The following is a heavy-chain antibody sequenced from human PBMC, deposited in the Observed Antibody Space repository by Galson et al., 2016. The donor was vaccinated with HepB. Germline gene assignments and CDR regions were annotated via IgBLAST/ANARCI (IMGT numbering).Heavy chain of an antibody. J-gene: IGHJ4*02. Sequence: SLRLSCAASGFRIRSYSMNWVRQAPGKGLEWVSYISTGGTTTYYADSVKGRFTISRDNAKNSLDLQMNRLRDEDTAVYYCAKCNYDFLTGNGPCEHWGQGTLVTVSS. D-gene: IGHD3-9*01. V-gene: IGHV3-48*02. CDR2: ISTGGTTT. CDR1: GFRIRSYS. CDR3: AKCNYDFLTGNGPCEH.